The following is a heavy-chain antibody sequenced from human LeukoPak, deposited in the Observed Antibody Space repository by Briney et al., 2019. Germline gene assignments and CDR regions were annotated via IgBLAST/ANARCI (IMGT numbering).Heavy chain of an antibody. CDR1: GFTFSSYA. J-gene: IGHJ3*02. CDR3: ARDGGPYAFDI. Sequence: GGSLRLSCAASGFTFSSYAMHWARQAPGKGLEWVAVISYDGSNKYYADSVEGRFTISRDNSKNTLYLQMNSLRAEDTAVYYCARDGGPYAFDIWGQGTMVTVSS. D-gene: IGHD2-15*01. CDR2: ISYDGSNK. V-gene: IGHV3-30-3*01.